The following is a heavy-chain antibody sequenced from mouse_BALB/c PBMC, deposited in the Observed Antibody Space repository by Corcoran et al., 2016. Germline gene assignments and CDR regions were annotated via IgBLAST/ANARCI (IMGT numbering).Heavy chain of an antibody. CDR3: ATENVAY. J-gene: IGHJ3*01. CDR2: INPNNGGT. CDR1: GYTFTDYN. V-gene: IGHV1-18*01. Sequence: EVLLQQSGPELVKPGASVKISCKASGYTFTDYNMDWVKQSHGKSLEWIGDINPNNGGTIYNQKFKGKATLTVDKSSSTAYMELRSLTSEDTAVYYWATENVAYWGQGTLVTVSA.